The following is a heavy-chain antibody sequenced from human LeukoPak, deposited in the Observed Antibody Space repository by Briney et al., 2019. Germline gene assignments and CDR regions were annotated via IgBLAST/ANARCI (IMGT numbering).Heavy chain of an antibody. D-gene: IGHD4-17*01. CDR2: IYHSGST. V-gene: IGHV4-39*02. Sequence: SETLSLTCTVSGGSISSSSYYRGWIRQPPGKGQEWIGGIYHSGSTYSNTSLTSRVTISVDTSKNHFSPKPSPVTAPDTPPYFGARLWDGDYAHAADDAFDIWGQGTMVTVSS. J-gene: IGHJ3*02. CDR3: ARLWDGDYAHAADDAFDI. CDR1: GGSISSSSYY.